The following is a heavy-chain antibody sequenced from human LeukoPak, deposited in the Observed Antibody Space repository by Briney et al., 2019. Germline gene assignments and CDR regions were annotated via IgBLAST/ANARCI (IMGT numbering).Heavy chain of an antibody. CDR2: ISGSGDNT. V-gene: IGHV3-23*01. J-gene: IGHJ4*02. CDR1: GFTFSSYA. CDR3: AKGSYYDSSGSFYFDY. Sequence: GGSLRLSCAASGFTFSSYAMSWVRQALGKGLEWVSGISGSGDNTYYADSVKGRFTISRDNSKNTLYVQVNSLGTEDTAAYYCAKGSYYDSSGSFYFDYWGQGTLVTVSS. D-gene: IGHD3-22*01.